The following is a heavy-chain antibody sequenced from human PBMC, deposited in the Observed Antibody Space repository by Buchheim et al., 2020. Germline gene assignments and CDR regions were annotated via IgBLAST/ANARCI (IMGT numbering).Heavy chain of an antibody. J-gene: IGHJ6*02. CDR2: IKQDGSEK. D-gene: IGHD4-17*01. CDR3: ARVRTTVTTFAYYYYGMDV. CDR1: GFTFSSYW. V-gene: IGHV3-7*01. Sequence: EVQLVESGGGLVQPGGSLRLSCAASGFTFSSYWMSWVRQAPGKGLEWVANIKQDGSEKYYVDSVKGRFTISRDNAKNSLYLQMNSLRAEDTAVYYCARVRTTVTTFAYYYYGMDVWGQGTT.